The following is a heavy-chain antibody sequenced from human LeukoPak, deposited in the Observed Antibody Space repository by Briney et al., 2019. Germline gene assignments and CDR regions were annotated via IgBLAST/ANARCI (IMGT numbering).Heavy chain of an antibody. Sequence: MTSETLSLTCTVSGGSISSYYWSWIRQPAGKGLEWIGRIYTSGSTNYNPSLKSRVTISVDKSKNQFSLKLSSVTAADTAVYYCARDVTDAFDIWGQGTMDTVSS. CDR3: ARDVTDAFDI. V-gene: IGHV4-4*07. J-gene: IGHJ3*02. CDR1: GGSISSYY. CDR2: IYTSGST.